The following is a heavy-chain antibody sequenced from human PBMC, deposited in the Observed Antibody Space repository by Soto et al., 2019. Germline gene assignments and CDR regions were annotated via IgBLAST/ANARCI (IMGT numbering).Heavy chain of an antibody. Sequence: TLSLTCTVSGGSISSGGYYWSWIRQHPGKGLEWIGYIYYSGSTYYNPSLKSRVTISVDTSKNQFSLKLSSVTAADTAVYYCARAYIVVVPAAKLFDPWGQGTLVTVSS. CDR1: GGSISSGGYY. J-gene: IGHJ5*02. V-gene: IGHV4-31*03. D-gene: IGHD2-2*01. CDR3: ARAYIVVVPAAKLFDP. CDR2: IYYSGST.